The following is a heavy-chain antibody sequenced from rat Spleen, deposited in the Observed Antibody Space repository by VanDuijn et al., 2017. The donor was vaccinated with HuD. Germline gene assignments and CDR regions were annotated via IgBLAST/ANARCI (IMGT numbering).Heavy chain of an antibody. J-gene: IGHJ2*01. CDR2: ILSDGTT. CDR3: ARQRGDYFDY. V-gene: IGHV5-17*01. Sequence: EVQLVESGGGLVQPGRSLKLSCAASGFTFSDYDMAWVRQAPKKGLEWVTTILSDGTTYYRDSVKGRFTISRDNAKSTLYLQMDSLRSEDTATYYCARQRGDYFDYWGQGVMVTVSS. CDR1: GFTFSDYD.